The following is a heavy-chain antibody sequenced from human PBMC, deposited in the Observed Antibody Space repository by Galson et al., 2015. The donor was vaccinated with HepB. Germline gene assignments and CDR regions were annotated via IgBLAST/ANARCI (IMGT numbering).Heavy chain of an antibody. J-gene: IGHJ3*02. V-gene: IGHV3-21*01. CDR1: GFTFSSYS. CDR3: AREIYYYDNSAHAFDI. Sequence: SLRLSCAASGFTFSSYSMNWVRQAPGKGLEWVSSISSSSSYIYYADSVKGRFTISRDNSKNTLYLQMSSLRAEDTAVYYCAREIYYYDNSAHAFDIWGQGTMVTVSS. CDR2: ISSSSSYI. D-gene: IGHD3-22*01.